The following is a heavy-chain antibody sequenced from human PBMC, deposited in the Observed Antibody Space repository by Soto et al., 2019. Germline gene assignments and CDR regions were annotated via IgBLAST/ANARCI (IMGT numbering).Heavy chain of an antibody. V-gene: IGHV3-30*18. CDR2: VSFDGSNV. Sequence: GGSLRLSCAASGFTFSSYGMHWVRQAPGKGLEWVADVSFDGSNVHYADSVKGRFTISRDNSKNTLYLQLNSLSGEDTAMYYCAKSPYDSSGYYYYFQYWGQGTLVTVSS. CDR3: AKSPYDSSGYYYYFQY. D-gene: IGHD3-22*01. J-gene: IGHJ4*02. CDR1: GFTFSSYG.